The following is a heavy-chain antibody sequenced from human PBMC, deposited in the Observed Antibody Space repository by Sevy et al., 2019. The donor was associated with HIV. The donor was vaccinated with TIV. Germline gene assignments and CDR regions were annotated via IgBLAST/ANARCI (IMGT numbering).Heavy chain of an antibody. CDR1: AFTFSSYP. Sequence: GGSLRLSCAASAFTFSSYPMHWVRQAPGKGLAWVSVISYDGKNKYYADSVKGRFTISRDNSKNTLYLEMNSLRDEDTAVYYCATREGGYCSGGSCHVDYWGQGTLVTVSS. J-gene: IGHJ4*02. D-gene: IGHD2-15*01. CDR2: ISYDGKNK. CDR3: ATREGGYCSGGSCHVDY. V-gene: IGHV3-30*04.